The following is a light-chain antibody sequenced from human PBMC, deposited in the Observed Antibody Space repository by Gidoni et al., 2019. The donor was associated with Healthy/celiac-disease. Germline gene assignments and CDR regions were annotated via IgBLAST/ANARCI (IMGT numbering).Light chain of an antibody. CDR3: QQYNSYSQT. CDR2: KAS. CDR1: QSISSW. V-gene: IGKV1-5*03. J-gene: IGKJ1*01. Sequence: DIQMTQSPSTLSASVGDRVTITCRASQSISSWSAWYQQKPGKAPKLLIYKASSLESGVPTRFSGNGSGTEFTLTISSLQPDDFETYYCQQYNSYSQTFGQGTKVEIK.